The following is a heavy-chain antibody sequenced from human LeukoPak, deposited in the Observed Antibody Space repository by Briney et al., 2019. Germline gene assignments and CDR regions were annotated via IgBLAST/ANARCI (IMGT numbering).Heavy chain of an antibody. J-gene: IGHJ4*02. V-gene: IGHV3-43*01. CDR1: GFTFDDYT. Sequence: SGGSLRLSCAASGFTFDDYTMHWVRQAPGKGLEWVSLIKWDGDSPYYADSLKGRFTISRDNSKNSLFLQMNSLRTEDTALYFCAKDIYAKGAVGGFDYWGQGTLVTVSS. CDR2: IKWDGDSP. CDR3: AKDIYAKGAVGGFDY. D-gene: IGHD1-26*01.